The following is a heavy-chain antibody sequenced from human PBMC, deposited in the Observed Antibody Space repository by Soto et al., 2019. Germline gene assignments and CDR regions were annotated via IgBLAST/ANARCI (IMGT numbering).Heavy chain of an antibody. D-gene: IGHD1-1*01. CDR3: AREVNWNRAFNDAFDI. CDR1: GGTFSSYA. J-gene: IGHJ3*02. V-gene: IGHV1-69*01. Sequence: VKVSCKASGGTFSSYAISWVRQAPGQGLEWMGGIIPIFGTANYAQKFQGRVTITADESTSTAYMELSSLRSEDTAVYYCAREVNWNRAFNDAFDIWGQGTMVTVSS. CDR2: IIPIFGTA.